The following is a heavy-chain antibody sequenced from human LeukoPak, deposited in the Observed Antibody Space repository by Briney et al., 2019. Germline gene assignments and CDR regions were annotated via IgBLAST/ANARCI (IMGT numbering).Heavy chain of an antibody. J-gene: IGHJ5*02. Sequence: GGSLRLSCAASRFTFRSYGMHWVRQAPGKGLEWVAVIWYDGSNKYYADSVKGRFTISRDNSKNTLYLQMNSLRAEDTAVYYCARDRTDGSGRIFDPWGQGTLVTVSS. D-gene: IGHD3-10*01. CDR1: RFTFRSYG. V-gene: IGHV3-33*01. CDR2: IWYDGSNK. CDR3: ARDRTDGSGRIFDP.